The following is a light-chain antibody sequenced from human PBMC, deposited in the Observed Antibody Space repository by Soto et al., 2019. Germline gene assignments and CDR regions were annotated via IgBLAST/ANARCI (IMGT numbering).Light chain of an antibody. V-gene: IGKV3-20*01. CDR1: QSVSRNS. CDR2: GAS. J-gene: IGKJ4*01. Sequence: EIVLRQSPGTLSLSVGESATLSCRVSQSVSRNSLTWYQHRPGQAATLLISGASSRATGIPDRFSGSGSGKDFTLTISRLEPEDFAVYFCQQYGSSPPTVGVGTKVDNK. CDR3: QQYGSSPPT.